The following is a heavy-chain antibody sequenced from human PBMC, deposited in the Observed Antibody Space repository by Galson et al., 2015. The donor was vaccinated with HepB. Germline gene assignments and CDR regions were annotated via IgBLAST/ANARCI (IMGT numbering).Heavy chain of an antibody. CDR1: GFTFSSYW. CDR2: IKQDGSEK. V-gene: IGHV3-7*03. J-gene: IGHJ6*02. CDR3: ARDSGAYCGGDCYSYYYYYYGLDV. Sequence: SLRLSCAASGFTFSSYWMSWVRQAPGKGLEWVANIKQDGSEKYYVDSVRGRFTISRDNAKNSLYLRMNSLRAEDTAVYYCARDSGAYCGGDCYSYYYYYYGLDVWGQGTMVSVSS. D-gene: IGHD2-21*02.